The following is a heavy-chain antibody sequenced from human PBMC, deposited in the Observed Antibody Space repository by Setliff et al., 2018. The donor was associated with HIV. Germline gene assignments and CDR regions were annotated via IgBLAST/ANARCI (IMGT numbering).Heavy chain of an antibody. V-gene: IGHV4-4*08. CDR3: ARVRGGTSRGFLDF. D-gene: IGHD3-10*01. Sequence: SETLSLTCTVSGASISTYYWSWIRQPPGKGLEWIVYTHIRGITNYNPSLKSRLTISVDTSKTQFSLKLNSVTAADTAVYYCARVRGGTSRGFLDFWGQGTLVTVSS. J-gene: IGHJ4*02. CDR1: GASISTYY. CDR2: THIRGIT.